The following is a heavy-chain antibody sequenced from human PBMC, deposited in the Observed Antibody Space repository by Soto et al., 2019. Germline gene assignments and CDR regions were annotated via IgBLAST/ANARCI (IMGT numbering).Heavy chain of an antibody. V-gene: IGHV4-34*01. CDR3: VRGGSKDWQVAFDI. CDR1: GGSFSGYY. CDR2: INHSGST. Sequence: SETLSLTCAVYGGSFSGYYWSWIRQPPGKGLEWIGEINHSGSTNYNPSLKSRVTISVDTSKNQFSLKLTSVTAADTAGYYCVRGGSKDWQVAFDIWGQGTMVTVSS. D-gene: IGHD1-26*01. J-gene: IGHJ3*02.